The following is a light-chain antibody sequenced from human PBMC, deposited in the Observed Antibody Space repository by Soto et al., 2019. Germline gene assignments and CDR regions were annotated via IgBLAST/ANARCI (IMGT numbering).Light chain of an antibody. CDR1: QGISSY. Sequence: DIPLTQSPSFLSASVGDRVTISCRASQGISSYLAWYQQTPGKAPKLLIYASSTLQSGVPSRFSGSGSGTEFTLTIGSLQPEDFATYYCQQLNTFPVTCGQGTRLDI. CDR3: QQLNTFPVT. V-gene: IGKV1-9*01. CDR2: ASS. J-gene: IGKJ5*01.